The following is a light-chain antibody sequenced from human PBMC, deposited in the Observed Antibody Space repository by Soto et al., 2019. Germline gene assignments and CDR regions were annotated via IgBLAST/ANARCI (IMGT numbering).Light chain of an antibody. Sequence: QSVLTQPASVSGSPGQSITISCTGTDSDIGGYNYVSWYQVRPGEVPRLIILGVTNRPSGVPPRFSGSKSGNTASLTISGLQAEDEADYYCSSYATDYGLIFGSGTKVTVL. CDR1: DSDIGGYNY. V-gene: IGLV2-14*01. J-gene: IGLJ6*01. CDR2: GVT. CDR3: SSYATDYGLI.